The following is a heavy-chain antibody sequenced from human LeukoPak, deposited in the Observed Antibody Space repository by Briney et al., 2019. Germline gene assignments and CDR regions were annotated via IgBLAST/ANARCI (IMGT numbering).Heavy chain of an antibody. V-gene: IGHV3-48*01. CDR1: GFSFSTYS. Sequence: GGSLRLSCAASGFSFSTYSMNWVRQAPGKGLEWISYISHSGGAEHYTDSVKGRFTISRDNAKNALYLQMNGLRAEDTAVYYCAKSNWEGSAFDSWGQGTLVTVSS. D-gene: IGHD1-26*01. CDR3: AKSNWEGSAFDS. J-gene: IGHJ4*02. CDR2: ISHSGGAE.